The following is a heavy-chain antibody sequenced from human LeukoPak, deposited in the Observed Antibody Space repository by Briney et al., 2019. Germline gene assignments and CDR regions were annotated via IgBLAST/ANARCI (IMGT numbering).Heavy chain of an antibody. CDR2: IYHSGST. D-gene: IGHD5-24*01. V-gene: IGHV4-30-2*01. Sequence: KASQTLSLTCAVSGGSITSGGYSWNWIRQPPGKGLEWIGYIYHSGSTYYNPSLKSRVTISVDRSKNQFSLKLSSVTAADTAVYYCARVQATIPPDHDAFDIWGQGTMVTVSS. J-gene: IGHJ3*02. CDR1: GGSITSGGYS. CDR3: ARVQATIPPDHDAFDI.